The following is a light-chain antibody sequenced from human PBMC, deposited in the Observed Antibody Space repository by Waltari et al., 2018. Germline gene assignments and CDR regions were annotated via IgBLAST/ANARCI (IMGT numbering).Light chain of an antibody. CDR3: AARDDSLNVWV. V-gene: IGLV1-44*01. CDR2: DDN. CDR1: PSNIGNNP. Sequence: QSVLTQPPSVSGTPGQRVTISCSGSPSNIGNNPVNWYQQFPGTAPKVLIYDDNQRPVRVPDRFSVSKSGPSASLVISGLQSDDEADYYCAARDDSLNVWVFGGGTKVTVL. J-gene: IGLJ3*02.